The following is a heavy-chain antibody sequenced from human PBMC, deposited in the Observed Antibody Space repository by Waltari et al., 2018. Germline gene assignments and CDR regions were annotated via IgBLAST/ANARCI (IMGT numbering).Heavy chain of an antibody. J-gene: IGHJ4*02. V-gene: IGHV4-59*01. CDR2: IYDTGTT. Sequence: QVQLRESGPGLVKPSETLSLTCNVSGGSFSYYYGRWIRQPPGKGLEWIGYIYDTGTTNYNPSLKSRVTISLDTSKSQFSLSLNSLTAADTAVYYCAREKRNDYGESFDYWGQGIPVTVSS. D-gene: IGHD4-17*01. CDR1: GGSFSYYY. CDR3: AREKRNDYGESFDY.